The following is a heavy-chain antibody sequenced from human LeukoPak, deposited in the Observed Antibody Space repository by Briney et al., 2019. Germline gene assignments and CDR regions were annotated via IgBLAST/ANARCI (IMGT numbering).Heavy chain of an antibody. J-gene: IGHJ4*02. Sequence: GGSQTLSCAASGLTVITNDMTWARHPRRKGLEWVTVLYSDGNTKYEDSVQGRFTISRDNSKNTLYLEMSSLSPDDTAVYYCARGVEPLAANTLAYWGQGTLVTVSS. CDR3: ARGVEPLAANTLAY. CDR2: LYSDGNT. D-gene: IGHD1-14*01. CDR1: GLTVITND. V-gene: IGHV3-53*01.